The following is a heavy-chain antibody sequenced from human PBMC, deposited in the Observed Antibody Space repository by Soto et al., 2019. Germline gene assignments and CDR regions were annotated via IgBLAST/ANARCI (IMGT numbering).Heavy chain of an antibody. CDR3: AKDSTHCSGGSCYHFDY. J-gene: IGHJ4*02. D-gene: IGHD2-15*01. Sequence: GGSLGLSSDVCGFTFLSYGMHWVRQAPCKGLEWVTVISYDGSDKYYADSVRGRFTISRDNSKNTLYLQMNSLTTEDTAVYYCAKDSTHCSGGSCYHFDYWGQGTLVTVSS. CDR1: GFTFLSYG. V-gene: IGHV3-30*18. CDR2: ISYDGSDK.